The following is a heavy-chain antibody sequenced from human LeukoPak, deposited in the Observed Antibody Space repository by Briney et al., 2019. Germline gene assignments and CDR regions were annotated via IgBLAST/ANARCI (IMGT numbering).Heavy chain of an antibody. CDR1: GFXFSNYA. CDR2: ISGSGGST. D-gene: IGHD5-24*01. J-gene: IGHJ4*02. V-gene: IGHV3-23*01. CDR3: AKGRDGYNPDY. Sequence: PGGSLRLSCAASGFXFSNYAITWVRQAPGKGLEWVSAISGSGGSTYYADSVKGRFTISRDNSKNTLYMQMNSLRAEDTAIYYCAKGRDGYNPDYWGQGSLVTVSS.